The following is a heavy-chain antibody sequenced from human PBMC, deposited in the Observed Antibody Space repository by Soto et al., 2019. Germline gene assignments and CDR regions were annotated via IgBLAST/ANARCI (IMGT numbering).Heavy chain of an antibody. Sequence: QVQLVESGGGVVQPGMSLRLSCAASGFTFSTYAMFWVRQAPGEGLEWLAVISYDGNNHYYTDSVKGRFTISRDNSKNTLYLQMNDLRAEDTVLYYCARDLLPAAGTSWAGARLDPWGQGTLVTVSS. CDR3: ARDLLPAAGTSWAGARLDP. D-gene: IGHD2-2*01. CDR2: ISYDGNNH. CDR1: GFTFSTYA. J-gene: IGHJ5*02. V-gene: IGHV3-30-3*01.